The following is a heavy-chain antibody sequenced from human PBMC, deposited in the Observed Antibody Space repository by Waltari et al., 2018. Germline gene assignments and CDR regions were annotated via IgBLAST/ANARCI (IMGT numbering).Heavy chain of an antibody. CDR1: GLYFNTFG. V-gene: IGHV3-33*06. CDR2: SWRNGDSL. CDR3: AKSRVRNSFIDH. Sequence: QVHLVESGGGVVQPGSSLRLSCTASGLYFNTFGMYWVRQTPGKGLEWVASSWRNGDSLYSTNSEKGRFTISRDNSKNTLFLYMNSLRAEDTAMYYCAKSRVRNSFIDHWGQGTLVTVSS. D-gene: IGHD3-10*01. J-gene: IGHJ4*02.